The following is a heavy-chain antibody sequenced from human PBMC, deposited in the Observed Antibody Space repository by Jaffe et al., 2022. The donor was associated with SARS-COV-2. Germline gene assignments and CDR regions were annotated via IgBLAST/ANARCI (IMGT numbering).Heavy chain of an antibody. CDR1: GFTFNNYA. D-gene: IGHD2-8*01. CDR2: IRNGDPTT. CDR3: TKSYTTNVHDYFGLDV. V-gene: IGHV3-23*01. Sequence: EVRLLESGGDLVQPGGSLRLSCAASGFTFNNYAMTWVRQAPGKGLEWVSAIRNGDPTTYYADSVKGRFTISRDNSKNTLFLQMTSLRAEDTAVYYCTKSYTTNVHDYFGLDVWGQGTTVTVSS. J-gene: IGHJ6*02.